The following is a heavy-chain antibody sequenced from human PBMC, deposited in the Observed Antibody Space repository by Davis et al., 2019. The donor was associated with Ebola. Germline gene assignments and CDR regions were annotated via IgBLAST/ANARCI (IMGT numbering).Heavy chain of an antibody. J-gene: IGHJ3*02. V-gene: IGHV3-23*01. Sequence: PGGSLRFSCAASGFTFSIFAMNWVRQAPGKGLEWVSTLGTSADTYYADSVKGRFTISKDNSKNTLYLQMNGLRVEDTAIYYCAKDTSNIWFDIWGQGTMVTVSS. CDR1: GFTFSIFA. D-gene: IGHD1-26*01. CDR2: LGTSADT. CDR3: AKDTSNIWFDI.